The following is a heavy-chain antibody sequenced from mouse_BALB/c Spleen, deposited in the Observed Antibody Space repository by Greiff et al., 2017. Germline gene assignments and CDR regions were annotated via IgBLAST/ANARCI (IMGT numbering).Heavy chain of an antibody. CDR1: GFNIKDTY. CDR2: IDPANGNT. CDR3: ARDSITTATSWFAY. J-gene: IGHJ3*01. D-gene: IGHD1-2*01. Sequence: EVQLQQSGAELVKPGASVKLSCTASGFNIKDTYMHWVKQRPEQGLEWIGRIDPANGNTKYDPKFQGKATITADTSSNTAYLQLSSLTSEDTAVYYCARDSITTATSWFAYWGQGTLVTVSA. V-gene: IGHV14-3*02.